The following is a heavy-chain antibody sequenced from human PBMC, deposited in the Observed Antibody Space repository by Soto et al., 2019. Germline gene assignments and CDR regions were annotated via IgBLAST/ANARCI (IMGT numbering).Heavy chain of an antibody. Sequence: QVQLVQSGAEVKKPGSSVKVSCKASGGTFSSYAISWVRQAPGQGLEWMGGIIPIFGTANYAQKFQGRVTITAYESTSTADMELSSLISEDTAVYYCARAGDSSGYAEYFQHWGQGTLVTVSS. CDR3: ARAGDSSGYAEYFQH. CDR1: GGTFSSYA. D-gene: IGHD3-22*01. CDR2: IIPIFGTA. V-gene: IGHV1-69*01. J-gene: IGHJ1*01.